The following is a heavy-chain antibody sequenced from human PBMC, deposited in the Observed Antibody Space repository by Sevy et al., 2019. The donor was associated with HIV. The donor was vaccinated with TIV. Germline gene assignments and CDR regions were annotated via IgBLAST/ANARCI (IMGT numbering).Heavy chain of an antibody. CDR2: ISDSGST. D-gene: IGHD3-9*01. Sequence: SETLSLTCTVSGDSMSTYYWNWIRQPPGKGLEWIGYISDSGSTSYSPSLKSRVTISVDMSKNQFSLKLSSMTAADTDVYFCARDLFDHGAFDIWGPGTLVTVSS. J-gene: IGHJ3*02. V-gene: IGHV4-59*01. CDR1: GDSMSTYY. CDR3: ARDLFDHGAFDI.